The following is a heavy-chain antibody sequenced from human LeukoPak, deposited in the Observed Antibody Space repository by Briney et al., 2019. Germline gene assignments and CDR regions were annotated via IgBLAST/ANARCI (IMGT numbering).Heavy chain of an antibody. CDR3: ARGNGGNSYGY. CDR1: GGSISSYY. V-gene: IGHV4-59*01. Sequence: SETLSLTCTVSGGSISSYYWSWIRQPPGKGLEWIGYIYYSGSTNYNPSLKSRVTISVDTSKNQFTLKLSSVTAADTAVYYCARGNGGNSYGYWGQGTLVTVSS. J-gene: IGHJ4*02. CDR2: IYYSGST. D-gene: IGHD4-23*01.